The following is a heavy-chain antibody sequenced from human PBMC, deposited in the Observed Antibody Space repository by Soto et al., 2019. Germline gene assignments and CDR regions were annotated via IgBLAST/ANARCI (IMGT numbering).Heavy chain of an antibody. CDR3: AHAFYGAGTLT. J-gene: IGHJ5*02. V-gene: IGHV2-5*02. CDR1: GSSLSTSGLA. D-gene: IGHD3-10*01. CDR2: IYWVDVR. Sequence: QITLKESGPPLVKPTQTLTLTCTFSGSSLSTSGLAGVWVRQPPGKALQGLPLIYWVDVRRYNPSLRSRLTVTQDTSKSQVVLTMTSMDPVDTATYYCAHAFYGAGTLTWGQGTLVAVSS.